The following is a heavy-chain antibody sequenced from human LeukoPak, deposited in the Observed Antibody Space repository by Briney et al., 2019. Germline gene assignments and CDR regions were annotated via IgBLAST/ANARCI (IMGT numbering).Heavy chain of an antibody. Sequence: PSETLSLTCDVSGGSVTTTNWWTWVRQPPGKGLEWIGEVHLDGRTNYNPSLRSRLTMSVDLSGNHVSLKLTSVTAADTAVYYCAREGGYFRPLDYSGQGTLVTVSS. D-gene: IGHD3-22*01. J-gene: IGHJ4*02. V-gene: IGHV4-4*02. CDR2: VHLDGRT. CDR1: GGSVTTTNW. CDR3: AREGGYFRPLDY.